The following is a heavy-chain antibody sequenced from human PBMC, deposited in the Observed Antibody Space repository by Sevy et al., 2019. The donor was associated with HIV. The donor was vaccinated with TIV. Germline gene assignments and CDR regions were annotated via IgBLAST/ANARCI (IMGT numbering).Heavy chain of an antibody. J-gene: IGHJ6*03. V-gene: IGHV1-46*03. D-gene: IGHD4-4*01. CDR1: GYTFTSYY. CDR3: ARDYYSTYEESYYYYYYMDV. Sequence: ASVKVSCKASGYTFTSYYMHWVRQAPGQVLESIGIINPSGGSTSYAQKFQGRVTMTRDTSTSTVYMELSSLRSEDTAVYYCARDYYSTYEESYYYYYYMDVWGKGTTVTVSS. CDR2: INPSGGST.